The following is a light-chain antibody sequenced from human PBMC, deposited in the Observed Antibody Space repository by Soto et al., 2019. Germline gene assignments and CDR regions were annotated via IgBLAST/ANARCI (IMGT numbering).Light chain of an antibody. CDR2: GAS. V-gene: IGKV3-15*01. CDR3: QQYNNWPPWT. J-gene: IGKJ1*01. Sequence: EVVMTQSPVSLSLSPGERATLSCRASQNIRNNLAWYQQKPGQSPRLLISGASTREAGIPGRFSGSGSGTEFTLIISSLQSEDFATYYCQQYNNWPPWTFGQGTKVELK. CDR1: QNIRNN.